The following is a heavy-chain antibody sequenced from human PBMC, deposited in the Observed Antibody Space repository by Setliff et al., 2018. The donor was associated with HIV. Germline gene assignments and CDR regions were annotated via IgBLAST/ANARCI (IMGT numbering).Heavy chain of an antibody. J-gene: IGHJ6*02. CDR1: GYSFTNYW. Sequence: GESLKISCKGSGYSFTNYWIGWVRQMPGKGLEWVGIIYPGDSDTRYSPSFQGRFTISRENAKSSLYLQMNNVRAGDTAVYYCTRELNGHTSSHYYFGLDVWGQGTTVTVTS. CDR2: IYPGDSDT. V-gene: IGHV5-51*01. D-gene: IGHD6-6*01. CDR3: TRELNGHTSSHYYFGLDV.